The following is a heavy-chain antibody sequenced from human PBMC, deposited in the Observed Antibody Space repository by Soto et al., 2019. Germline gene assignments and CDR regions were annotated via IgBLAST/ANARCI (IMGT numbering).Heavy chain of an antibody. CDR1: GGSISRHY. V-gene: IGHV4-59*11. J-gene: IGHJ4*02. CDR3: ARGALEGTIMYDY. D-gene: IGHD1-7*01. CDR2: FYYSGTT. Sequence: QVQLQESGPGLVKPSETLSLTCTVSGGSISRHYWSWIRQPPGKGLEWIGYFYYSGTTSYNPSLKTRVTISVDTSKNQFSLRLRSVTAADTAVYYCARGALEGTIMYDYWGQGTLVTVSS.